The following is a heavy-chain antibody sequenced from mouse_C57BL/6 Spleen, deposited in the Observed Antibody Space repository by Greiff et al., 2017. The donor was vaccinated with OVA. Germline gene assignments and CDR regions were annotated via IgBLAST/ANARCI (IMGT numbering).Heavy chain of an antibody. V-gene: IGHV1-64*01. CDR3: ARSGGSSFDY. CDR1: GYTFTSYW. D-gene: IGHD1-1*01. CDR2: IHPNSGST. J-gene: IGHJ2*01. Sequence: QVQLQQPGAELVKPGASVKLSCKASGYTFTSYWMHWVKQRPGQGLEWIGMIHPNSGSTNYNEKFKSKATLTVDKSSSTAYMELRSLTSEDSAVYFCARSGGSSFDYWGQGTTLTVSS.